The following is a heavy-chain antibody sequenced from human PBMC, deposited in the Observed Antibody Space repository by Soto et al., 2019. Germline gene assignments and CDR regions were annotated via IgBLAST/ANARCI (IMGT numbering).Heavy chain of an antibody. Sequence: SETLSLTCTVSGGSISSGDYYWSWIRQPPGKGLEWIGYIYYSGSTYYNPSLKSRLTISVDTSKNQFSLKLSSVTAADTAVYYCARAGDYYGSGSYYNYWYFDLWGRGTLVTVSS. V-gene: IGHV4-30-4*01. CDR2: IYYSGST. CDR1: GGSISSGDYY. J-gene: IGHJ2*01. CDR3: ARAGDYYGSGSYYNYWYFDL. D-gene: IGHD3-10*01.